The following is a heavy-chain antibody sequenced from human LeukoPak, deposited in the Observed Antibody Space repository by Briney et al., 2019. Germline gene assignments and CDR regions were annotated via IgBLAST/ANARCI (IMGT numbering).Heavy chain of an antibody. J-gene: IGHJ4*02. CDR2: ISAGGHDT. CDR1: GFTFSSQP. Sequence: GGSLRLSCAASGFTFSSQPMSWVRQAPGRGLEWVSAISAGGHDTYYADSVKGRFTISRDNSRNTVYLQMNSLRTEDTAVYCCAKGYMTSVTWDYWGQGTLVTISS. D-gene: IGHD4-17*01. V-gene: IGHV3-23*01. CDR3: AKGYMTSVTWDY.